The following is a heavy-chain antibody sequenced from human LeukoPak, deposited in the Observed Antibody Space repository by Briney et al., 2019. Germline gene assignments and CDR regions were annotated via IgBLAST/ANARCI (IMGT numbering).Heavy chain of an antibody. CDR3: ARGLASRDCSSTSCYEYYYYYYMDV. CDR2: INPNRGGP. J-gene: IGHJ6*03. Sequence: ASVQVSCKASGHTFTGYYMHWVRQAPGQGLEWMGWINPNRGGPNYAQKLQGRVTMTRDTSISTAHMELSRLRPDDTAVYYGARGLASRDCSSTSCYEYYYYYYMDVWGKGTTVTVSS. CDR1: GHTFTGYY. D-gene: IGHD2-2*01. V-gene: IGHV1-2*02.